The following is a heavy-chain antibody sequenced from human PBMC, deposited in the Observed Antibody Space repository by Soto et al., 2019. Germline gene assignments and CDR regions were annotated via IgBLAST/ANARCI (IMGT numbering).Heavy chain of an antibody. D-gene: IGHD3-10*01. CDR1: GGCISSYY. CDR2: IYYSGST. J-gene: IGHJ4*02. V-gene: IGHV4-59*01. Sequence: PSEPLSLTCTVSGGCISSYYWSWIRQPPGKGLEWIGNIYYSGSTNYNPSLKSRVTISVDTSKNQFSLKLSSVTAADTAVYYCARAGLMVRGVIIRDDFDYWGQGTLVTVS. CDR3: ARAGLMVRGVIIRDDFDY.